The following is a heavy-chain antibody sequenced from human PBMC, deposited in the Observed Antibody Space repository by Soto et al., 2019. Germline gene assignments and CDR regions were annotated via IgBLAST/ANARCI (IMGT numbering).Heavy chain of an antibody. CDR2: IVVGSGNT. J-gene: IGHJ6*02. CDR1: GFTFTSSA. V-gene: IGHV1-58*01. CDR3: AVGYSDYDFAVAGGYYYGMDV. Sequence: SVKVSCKASGFTFTSSAVQWVRQARGQRLEWIGWIVVGSGNTNYAQKFQERVTITRDMSTSTAYMELSSLRSEDTAVYYCAVGYSDYDFAVAGGYYYGMDVWGQGTTVTVS. D-gene: IGHD5-12*01.